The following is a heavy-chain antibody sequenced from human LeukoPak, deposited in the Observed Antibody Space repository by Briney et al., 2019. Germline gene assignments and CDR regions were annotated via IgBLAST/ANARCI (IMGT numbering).Heavy chain of an antibody. D-gene: IGHD3-10*01. CDR3: ARFSSFGFGELEFGRATRYNWFDP. CDR1: GYTFTSYG. CDR2: MNPNSGNT. Sequence: ASVKVSCKASGYTFTSYGINWVRQATGQGLEWMGWMNPNSGNTGYAQKFQGRVTMTRNTSISTAYMELSSLRSEDTAVYYCARFSSFGFGELEFGRATRYNWFDPWGQGTLVTVSS. V-gene: IGHV1-8*02. J-gene: IGHJ5*02.